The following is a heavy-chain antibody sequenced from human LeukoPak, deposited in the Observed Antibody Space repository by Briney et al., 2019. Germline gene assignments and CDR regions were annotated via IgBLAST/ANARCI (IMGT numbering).Heavy chain of an antibody. D-gene: IGHD4-23*01. J-gene: IGHJ6*03. CDR2: IRSKAYGGTT. V-gene: IGHV3-49*04. CDR1: GFTFDDYA. CDR3: TRDQRVTPYYYYYYMDV. Sequence: GRSLRLSCTASGFTFDDYAMSWVRQAPGKGLEWVGFIRSKAYGGTTEYAASVKGRFIISRDDSKSIAYLQMNSLKTEDTAVYYCTRDQRVTPYYYYYYMDVWGKGTTVTVSS.